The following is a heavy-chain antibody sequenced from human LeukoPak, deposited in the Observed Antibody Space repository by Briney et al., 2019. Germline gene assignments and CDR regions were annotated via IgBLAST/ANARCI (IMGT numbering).Heavy chain of an antibody. Sequence: SETVSLTCTVSGTATRSFYWSWIRQPPGKGLEWFGYIYYTGTHNYNPSLKSRVAMSVDTSQSQFSLKLNSVTPADTAVYFCAKSPSLGQQYFDSWGQGILVTVSS. CDR1: GTATRSFY. CDR2: IYYTGTH. J-gene: IGHJ4*02. CDR3: AKSPSLGQQYFDS. V-gene: IGHV4-59*01. D-gene: IGHD1/OR15-1a*01.